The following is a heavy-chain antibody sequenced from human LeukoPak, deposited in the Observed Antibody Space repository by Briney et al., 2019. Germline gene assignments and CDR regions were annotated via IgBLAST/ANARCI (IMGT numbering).Heavy chain of an antibody. CDR3: ARRGSGASLKYYFDL. CDR1: VGSISKYY. V-gene: IGHV4-59*08. Sequence: SETLSLTCTGSVGSISKYYWSWIRQPPGKGLEYIGYIYYSGNTNSNPSLNSRVTISVDTSKNQFSLKLSSVSAADTAVYYCARRGSGASLKYYFDLWGRGTLVTVSS. D-gene: IGHD1-14*01. CDR2: IYYSGNT. J-gene: IGHJ2*01.